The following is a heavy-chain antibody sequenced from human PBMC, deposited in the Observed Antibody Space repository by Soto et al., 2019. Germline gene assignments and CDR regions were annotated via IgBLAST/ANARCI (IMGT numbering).Heavy chain of an antibody. D-gene: IGHD6-19*01. Sequence: GGSLRLSCAASGFTFSSYALTWVRQAPGKGLEWVSAISNNGGSTYYADSVKGRFTVSRDNSKNTLYLQMNSLRAEDTAVYYCAKGYIAGATGWFDPWGQGTLVTVSS. J-gene: IGHJ5*02. CDR1: GFTFSSYA. CDR2: ISNNGGST. V-gene: IGHV3-23*01. CDR3: AKGYIAGATGWFDP.